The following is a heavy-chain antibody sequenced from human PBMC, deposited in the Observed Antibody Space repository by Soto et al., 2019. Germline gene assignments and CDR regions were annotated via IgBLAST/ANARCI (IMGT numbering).Heavy chain of an antibody. D-gene: IGHD2-15*01. Sequence: ASVKVSCKASGYSFTSYYMHWVRQAPGQGLKWIEIINPSGDSTRYAQKFQGRLTMTRDTSTSTVYMELSSLRSEDTAVYYCARGSETRGIAVVIAASENDYWGQGSLVTVSS. CDR2: INPSGDST. J-gene: IGHJ4*02. CDR1: GYSFTSYY. V-gene: IGHV1-46*03. CDR3: ARGSETRGIAVVIAASENDY.